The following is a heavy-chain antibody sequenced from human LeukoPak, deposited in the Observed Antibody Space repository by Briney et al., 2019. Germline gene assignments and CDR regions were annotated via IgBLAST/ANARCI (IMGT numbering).Heavy chain of an antibody. Sequence: GGSLRLSCAASGFGFSDYWMHWVRQGPGKGPEWLSRTSKDGSDTFYADAAKGRFTASRDNAKNTVYLQVTNVRPEDTAVYFCARGGYSGSYYRFSWGQGTLVTVAS. V-gene: IGHV3-74*01. J-gene: IGHJ4*02. D-gene: IGHD6-25*01. CDR1: GFGFSDYW. CDR3: ARGGYSGSYYRFS. CDR2: TSKDGSDT.